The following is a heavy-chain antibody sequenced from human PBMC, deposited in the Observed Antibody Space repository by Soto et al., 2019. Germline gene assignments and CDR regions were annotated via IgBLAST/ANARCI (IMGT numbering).Heavy chain of an antibody. CDR2: ISGSGGST. Sequence: HHGGSMRISCAASGFPFSNHAINWVRQAPGKGLEWVSTISGSGGSTYYADSVKGRFTISRDNSKNTLFLQMNSLSAEDTAVYYCAKSVSEGYDFWSGYLAPFDYWGQGTLVTVSS. V-gene: IGHV3-23*01. CDR3: AKSVSEGYDFWSGYLAPFDY. J-gene: IGHJ4*02. D-gene: IGHD3-3*01. CDR1: GFPFSNHA.